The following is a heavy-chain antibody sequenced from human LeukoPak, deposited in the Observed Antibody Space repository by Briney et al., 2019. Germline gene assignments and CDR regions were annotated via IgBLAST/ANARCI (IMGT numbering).Heavy chain of an antibody. CDR1: GFSFSSYG. CDR2: ISGSGGST. Sequence: PGGSLRLSCAASGFSFSSYGMHWVRQAPGKGLEWVSGISGSGGSTYYADSVKGRFTISRDNSKNTLYLQMNSLRAEDTAVYYCAKDLMAVTATRRLDYWGQGTLVTVSS. J-gene: IGHJ4*02. CDR3: AKDLMAVTATRRLDY. D-gene: IGHD2-15*01. V-gene: IGHV3-23*01.